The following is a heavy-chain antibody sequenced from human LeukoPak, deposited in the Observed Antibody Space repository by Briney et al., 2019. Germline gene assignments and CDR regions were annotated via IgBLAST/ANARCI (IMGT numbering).Heavy chain of an antibody. J-gene: IGHJ1*01. CDR3: ARDHGSAYYRAPRH. CDR2: INPSGGST. V-gene: IGHV1-46*02. Sequence: SSVKVSCKASGYIFNNYYMHRVRQAPGQGLEWMGTINPSGGSTTYAQKFQGRVTMTRDTSTSTVYMELSSLRSEDTAVYYCARDHGSAYYRAPRHWGQGTLVTVSS. D-gene: IGHD3-10*01. CDR1: GYIFNNYY.